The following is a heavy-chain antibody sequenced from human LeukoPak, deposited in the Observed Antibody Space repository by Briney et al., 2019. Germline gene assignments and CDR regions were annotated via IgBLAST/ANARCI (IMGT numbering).Heavy chain of an antibody. V-gene: IGHV4-59*01. J-gene: IGHJ6*02. Sequence: SETLSLTCAVYGGSFSGYYWSWIRQPPGKGLEWIGYIYYSGSTNYNPSLKSRVTISLDTSKNQFSLKLSSVTAADTAVYYCARDHPVYGMDVWGQGTTVTVSS. CDR2: IYYSGST. CDR1: GGSFSGYY. CDR3: ARDHPVYGMDV.